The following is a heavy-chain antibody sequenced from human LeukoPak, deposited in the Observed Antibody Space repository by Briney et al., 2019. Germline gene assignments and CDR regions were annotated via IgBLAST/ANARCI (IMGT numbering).Heavy chain of an antibody. CDR2: ISSSSSYI. Sequence: GGSLRLSCAASGFRFSEHGINWVRQAPGKGLEWVSSISSSSSYIYYADSVKGRFTISRDNAKNSLYLQMNSLRAEDTAVYYCARGVYGSGNYYMDVWGKGTTVTVSS. CDR3: ARGVYGSGNYYMDV. D-gene: IGHD3-10*01. V-gene: IGHV3-21*01. CDR1: GFRFSEHG. J-gene: IGHJ6*03.